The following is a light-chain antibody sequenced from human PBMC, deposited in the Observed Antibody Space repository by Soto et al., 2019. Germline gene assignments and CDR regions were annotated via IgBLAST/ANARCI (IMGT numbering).Light chain of an antibody. V-gene: IGLV2-14*01. CDR3: SSFTSTSTLVV. CDR2: EVS. Sequence: QSALTQPASVSGSPGQSITISCPGSSSDVGDYDFVSWYQQHPGKAPKLIIYEVSDRPSGVSNRFSGSKSGNTASLTISGLQAEDDAHYYCSSFTSTSTLVVFGGGTKLTVL. CDR1: SSDVGDYDF. J-gene: IGLJ2*01.